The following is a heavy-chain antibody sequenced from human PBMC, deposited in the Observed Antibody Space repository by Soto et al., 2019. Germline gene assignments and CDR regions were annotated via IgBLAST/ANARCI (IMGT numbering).Heavy chain of an antibody. V-gene: IGHV1-69*01. Sequence: QVQLVQSGAEVKKPGSSVKVSCKTSGVSFNNNGIGWVRQAPGHGLEWMGGVSPPFRASNYARKFQGRIWITADASTGPVNMELSSMTSEDTAQYYCASVLYYGSGSYSPYGMDVWGQGTTVTVSS. D-gene: IGHD3-10*01. CDR3: ASVLYYGSGSYSPYGMDV. CDR2: VSPPFRAS. CDR1: GVSFNNNG. J-gene: IGHJ6*02.